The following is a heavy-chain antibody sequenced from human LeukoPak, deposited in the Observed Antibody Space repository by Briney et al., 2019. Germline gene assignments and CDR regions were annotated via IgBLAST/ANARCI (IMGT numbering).Heavy chain of an antibody. CDR2: IKSDGRT. Sequence: QPGGSLRLSCAAAGFTFSNYWMHWVRQAPGKGLVWVSRIKSDGRTNYADSVKGRFTISRGNSKNTLYLQMNSLGAEDTTVYYCARDRGSGWYLDYWGQGTQVIVSS. D-gene: IGHD6-19*01. CDR3: ARDRGSGWYLDY. CDR1: GFTFSNYW. V-gene: IGHV3-74*01. J-gene: IGHJ4*02.